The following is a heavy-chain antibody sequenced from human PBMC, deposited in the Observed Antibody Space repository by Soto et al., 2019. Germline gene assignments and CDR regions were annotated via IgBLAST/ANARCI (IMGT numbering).Heavy chain of an antibody. CDR2: MSYDGNNQ. Sequence: QVQLVESGGGVVQPGRSLRLSCAASGFTFSSYAMHWVRQAPGKGLGRVASMSYDGNNQYYADSVKGRFTISRDNFKNTLHLQMNSLRAEDTAVYYCAKALGELSPESFDYWGQGILVTVSS. D-gene: IGHD3-16*02. CDR3: AKALGELSPESFDY. V-gene: IGHV3-30*18. J-gene: IGHJ4*02. CDR1: GFTFSSYA.